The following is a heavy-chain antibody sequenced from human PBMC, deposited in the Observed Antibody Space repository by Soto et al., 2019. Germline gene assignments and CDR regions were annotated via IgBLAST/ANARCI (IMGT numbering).Heavy chain of an antibody. J-gene: IGHJ4*02. CDR2: ISSSGSII. V-gene: IGHV3-11*01. Sequence: GGSLRLSCAASGFTFSGYYMSWIRQAPGKGLEWVSYISSSGSIIYYADSVKGRFTISRDNAKNSLYLQLNSLRAEDTAVYYCARDLGSHASDGYFDYCGQGPVVTVSS. CDR1: GFTFSGYY. CDR3: ARDLGSHASDGYFDY. D-gene: IGHD2-15*01.